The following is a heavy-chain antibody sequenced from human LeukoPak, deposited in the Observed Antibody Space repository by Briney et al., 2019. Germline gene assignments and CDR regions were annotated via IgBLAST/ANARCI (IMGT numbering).Heavy chain of an antibody. Sequence: TGGSLRLSCAASGFTFTSYGISWVRQAPGQGLEWMGWISAYNGNTNYAQKLQGRVTMTTDTSTSTAYMELSSLRSEDTAVYYCAREVAGQLGNWGQGTLVTVSS. CDR1: GFTFTSYG. J-gene: IGHJ4*02. CDR2: ISAYNGNT. D-gene: IGHD6-6*01. CDR3: AREVAGQLGN. V-gene: IGHV1-18*01.